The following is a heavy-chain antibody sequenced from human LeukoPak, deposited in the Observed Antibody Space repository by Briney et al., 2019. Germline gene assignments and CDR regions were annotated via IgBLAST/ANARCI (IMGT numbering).Heavy chain of an antibody. Sequence: PGGSLRLSCAASGFTFSSYWMHWARHAPGKGLVWVSRINNDGSSTSYADSVKGRFTISRDTAKNMLYLQMNSLRAEDTAVYYCARGVAAAGTSGFDPWGQGTLVTVSS. CDR1: GFTFSSYW. CDR2: INNDGSST. D-gene: IGHD6-13*01. V-gene: IGHV3-74*01. J-gene: IGHJ5*02. CDR3: ARGVAAAGTSGFDP.